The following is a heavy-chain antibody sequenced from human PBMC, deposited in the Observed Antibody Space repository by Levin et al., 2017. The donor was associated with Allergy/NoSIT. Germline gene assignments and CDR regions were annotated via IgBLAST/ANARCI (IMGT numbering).Heavy chain of an antibody. CDR2: INPNSGGT. V-gene: IGHV1-2*02. Sequence: GESLKISCKASGYTFTGYYMHWVRQAPGQGLEWMGWINPNSGGTNYAQKFQGRVTMTRDTSISTAYMELSRLRSDDTAVYYCARGVYDSAGSFDYWGQGTLVTVSS. J-gene: IGHJ4*02. CDR3: ARGVYDSAGSFDY. D-gene: IGHD3-3*01. CDR1: GYTFTGYY.